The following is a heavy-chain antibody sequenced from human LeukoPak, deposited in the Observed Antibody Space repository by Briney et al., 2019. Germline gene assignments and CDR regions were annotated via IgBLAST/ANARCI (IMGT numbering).Heavy chain of an antibody. J-gene: IGHJ3*02. Sequence: PGGSLRLSCAASGFTFSSYSMNWVRQAPGKRLEWVSSISSSSSYIYYADSVKGRFTISRDNAKNSLYLQMNSLRAEDTAVYYCARDPRWEPYDNAFDIWGQGTMVTVSS. V-gene: IGHV3-21*01. CDR3: ARDPRWEPYDNAFDI. D-gene: IGHD1-26*01. CDR1: GFTFSSYS. CDR2: ISSSSSYI.